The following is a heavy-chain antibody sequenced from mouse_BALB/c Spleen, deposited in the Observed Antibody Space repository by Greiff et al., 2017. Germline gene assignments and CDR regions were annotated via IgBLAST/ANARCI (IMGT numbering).Heavy chain of an antibody. D-gene: IGHD4-1*01. Sequence: EVQLVESGPELVKPGASVKISCKASGYSFTGYYMHWVKQSHVKSLEWIGRINPYNGATSYNQNFKDKASLTVDKSSSTAYMELHSLTSEDSAVYYCARSLLGAMDYWGQGTSVTVSS. CDR3: ARSLLGAMDY. V-gene: IGHV1-31*01. J-gene: IGHJ4*01. CDR1: GYSFTGYY. CDR2: INPYNGAT.